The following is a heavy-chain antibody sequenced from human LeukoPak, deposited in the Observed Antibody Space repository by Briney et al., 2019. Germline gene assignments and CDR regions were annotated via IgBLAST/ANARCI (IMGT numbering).Heavy chain of an antibody. J-gene: IGHJ4*02. CDR2: ITSSSSYI. D-gene: IGHD3-22*01. CDR3: ARHVVAVGFDY. Sequence: GGSLRLSCAASGFTFSSYSMSWVRQAPGKGLEWVSSITSSSSYIYYADSVKGRFTISRDNAKNSLYLQMNSLRAEDTAVYYCARHVVAVGFDYWGQGTLVTVSS. CDR1: GFTFSSYS. V-gene: IGHV3-21*01.